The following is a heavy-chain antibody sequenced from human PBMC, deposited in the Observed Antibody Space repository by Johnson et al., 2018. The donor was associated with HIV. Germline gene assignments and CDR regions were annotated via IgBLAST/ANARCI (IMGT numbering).Heavy chain of an antibody. Sequence: VQLVESGGGVVQPGGSLRLSCAASGFTFSSYGMHWVRQAPGKGLEWVAFIRYDGSNKYYADSVKGRFTISRDNAKNTLYLQMNSLRAEDTAVYYCARGGKAGATARAFDIWGQGTMVTVSS. J-gene: IGHJ3*02. CDR1: GFTFSSYG. V-gene: IGHV3-30*02. D-gene: IGHD1-26*01. CDR3: ARGGKAGATARAFDI. CDR2: IRYDGSNK.